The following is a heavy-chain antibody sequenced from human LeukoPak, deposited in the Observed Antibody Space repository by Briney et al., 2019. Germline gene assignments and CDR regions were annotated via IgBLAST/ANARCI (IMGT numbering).Heavy chain of an antibody. Sequence: PGGSLRLSCAASGFTFSSYSMNWVRQAPGKGLEWVSSISSSSSYIYYADSVKGRFTISRDNAKNSLYLQMNSLRAEDTAVYYCAGGEEGNWNPFDYWGQGTLVTVSS. D-gene: IGHD1-20*01. CDR1: GFTFSSYS. CDR2: ISSSSSYI. J-gene: IGHJ4*02. V-gene: IGHV3-21*01. CDR3: AGGEEGNWNPFDY.